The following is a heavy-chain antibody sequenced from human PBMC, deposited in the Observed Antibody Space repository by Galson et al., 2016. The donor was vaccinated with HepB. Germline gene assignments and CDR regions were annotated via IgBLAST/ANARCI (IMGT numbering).Heavy chain of an antibody. CDR2: ISAYNGNT. CDR1: GYTYTRYG. CDR3: AAAVAGNFDY. D-gene: IGHD6-19*01. Sequence: SVKVSCKASGYTYTRYGISWVRQAPGQGLEWMGWISAYNGNTNYAQKLQGRVTMTTDTSTSTAYMELRSLRSDDTAVYYCAAAVAGNFDYWGQGILVTVSS. V-gene: IGHV1-18*04. J-gene: IGHJ4*02.